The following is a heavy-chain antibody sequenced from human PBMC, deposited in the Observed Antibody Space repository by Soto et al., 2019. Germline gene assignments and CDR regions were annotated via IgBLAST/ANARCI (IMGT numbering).Heavy chain of an antibody. Sequence: QVQLVQSGAEVKKPGASVKVSCKASGYTFTSYDINWVRQATGQGLEWMGWMNPNSGNTGYAQKFQGRVTMSRXXSISTAYMELSSLRSEDTAVYYCASSIVGAYIFDYWGQGTLVTVSS. CDR1: GYTFTSYD. V-gene: IGHV1-8*01. D-gene: IGHD1-26*01. CDR2: MNPNSGNT. J-gene: IGHJ4*02. CDR3: ASSIVGAYIFDY.